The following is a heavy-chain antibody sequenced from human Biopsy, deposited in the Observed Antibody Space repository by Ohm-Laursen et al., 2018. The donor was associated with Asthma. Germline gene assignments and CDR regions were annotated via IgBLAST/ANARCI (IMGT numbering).Heavy chain of an antibody. Sequence: ATVKISCKASGYSFATNAMHWVRQAPGQRPEWMGWFNPGNGNAKVSEKFQGRVSITRDTSATTAYMELRSLRSEDTATYYCARTYYDFLTGQVKDVFGVWGQGTMVTVSS. V-gene: IGHV1-3*01. CDR1: GYSFATNA. D-gene: IGHD3-9*01. J-gene: IGHJ3*01. CDR3: ARTYYDFLTGQVKDVFGV. CDR2: FNPGNGNA.